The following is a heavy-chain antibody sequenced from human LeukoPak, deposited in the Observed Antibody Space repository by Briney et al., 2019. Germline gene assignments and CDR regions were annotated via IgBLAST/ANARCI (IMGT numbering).Heavy chain of an antibody. J-gene: IGHJ4*02. CDR2: IRSKASSYAT. CDR3: TGQEYSSSPGDY. Sequence: GGSLKLSCAASGFTFSGSAMHWVRQAPGKGLEWVGRIRSKASSYATAYAASVKGRFTISRDDSRNTAYLQMNGLKTEDTAVYYCTGQEYSSSPGDYWGQGTLVTVCS. CDR1: GFTFSGSA. V-gene: IGHV3-73*01. D-gene: IGHD6-6*01.